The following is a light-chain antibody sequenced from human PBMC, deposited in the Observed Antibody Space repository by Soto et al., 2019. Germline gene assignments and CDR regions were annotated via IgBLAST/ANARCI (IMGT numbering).Light chain of an antibody. CDR3: QQSYRTPYT. V-gene: IGKV1-39*01. CDR1: ESIRES. CDR2: AAS. J-gene: IGKJ2*01. Sequence: DIQMTQSPSSLSASVGDRVAITCRASESIRESFNWYQQKPGKAPKLLIYAASSLQRGVPSRFSGSGSGTDFTLTISSLQPEDFVTYYCQQSYRTPYTFGQGTNLEIK.